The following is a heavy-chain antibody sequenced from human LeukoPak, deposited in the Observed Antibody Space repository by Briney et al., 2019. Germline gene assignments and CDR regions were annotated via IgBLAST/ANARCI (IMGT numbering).Heavy chain of an antibody. D-gene: IGHD3-3*01. CDR3: ARRSGSGYYYFDY. CDR2: IYHSGST. CDR1: GYFMNSCYY. J-gene: IGHJ4*02. V-gene: IGHV4-38-2*02. Sequence: PWETLSLMCTVSGYFMNSCYYWGWIRPPPGDGVEWIGSIYHSGSTYYNPSLESRVTISVDTSKNQFSLKLSSVTAADTAVYYCARRSGSGYYYFDYWGQGTLVTVSS.